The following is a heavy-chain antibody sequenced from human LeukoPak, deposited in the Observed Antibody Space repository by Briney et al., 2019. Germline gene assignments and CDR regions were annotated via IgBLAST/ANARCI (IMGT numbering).Heavy chain of an antibody. Sequence: GGSLRLSCAASGFTFSSYAVSWVRQAPGKGLEWVSSISGSGGSTYSTDSVKGRFTISRDNSKNTLYLQMNSLRAEDTALYYCAKDRSCTNDICHGDFDYWGQGTLVTVSS. CDR3: AKDRSCTNDICHGDFDY. CDR2: ISGSGGST. D-gene: IGHD2-8*01. J-gene: IGHJ4*02. CDR1: GFTFSSYA. V-gene: IGHV3-23*01.